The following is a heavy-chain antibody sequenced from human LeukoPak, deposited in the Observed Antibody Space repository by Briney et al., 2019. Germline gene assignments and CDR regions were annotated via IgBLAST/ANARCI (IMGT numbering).Heavy chain of an antibody. CDR1: GFTFSSYG. J-gene: IGHJ4*02. V-gene: IGHV3-33*01. CDR3: ARDSLSSSWPDY. CDR2: IWYGGSNK. Sequence: GGSLRLSCAASGFTFSSYGMHWVRQAPGKGLEWVAVIWYGGSNKYYADSVKGRFTISRDNSKNTLYLQMNSLRAEDTAVYYCARDSLSSSWPDYWGQGTLVTVSS. D-gene: IGHD6-13*01.